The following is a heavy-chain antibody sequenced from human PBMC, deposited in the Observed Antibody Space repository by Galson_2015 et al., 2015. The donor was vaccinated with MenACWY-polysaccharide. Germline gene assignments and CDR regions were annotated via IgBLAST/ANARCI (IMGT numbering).Heavy chain of an antibody. D-gene: IGHD2-2*02. V-gene: IGHV1-69*13. CDR2: IIPIFGTA. CDR1: GGTFSSYA. Sequence: SVKVSCKAPGGTFSSYAISWVRQAPGQGLEWMGGIIPIFGTANYAQKFQGRVTITADESTSTAYMELSSLRSEDTAVYYCASGSNIVVVPASIFAYWGQGTLVTVSS. CDR3: ASGSNIVVVPASIFAY. J-gene: IGHJ4*02.